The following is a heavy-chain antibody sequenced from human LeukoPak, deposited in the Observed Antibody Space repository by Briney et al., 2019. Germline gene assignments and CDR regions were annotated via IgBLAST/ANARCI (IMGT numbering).Heavy chain of an antibody. CDR2: ISYDGSNK. CDR3: AKDRDDILTGYIDY. J-gene: IGHJ4*02. V-gene: IGHV3-30*18. D-gene: IGHD3-9*01. Sequence: PGRSLRLSCAASGFTFSSYGMHWVRQAPGKGLEWVAVISYDGSNKYYADSVKGRFTISRDNSKSTLYLQMNSLRAEDTAVYYCAKDRDDILTGYIDYWGQGTLVTVSS. CDR1: GFTFSSYG.